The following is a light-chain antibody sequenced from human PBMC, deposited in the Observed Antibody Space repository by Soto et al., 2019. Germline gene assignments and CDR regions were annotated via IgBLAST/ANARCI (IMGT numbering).Light chain of an antibody. J-gene: IGKJ4*01. CDR2: GAS. CDR3: QQYHNWPPLT. CDR1: QSVSSN. V-gene: IGKV3-15*01. Sequence: ELVMTQSPATLSVSPGDRATLSCRASQSVSSNLSWYQQQPGQPPRLLIYGASTRATGIPARFSGSGSGTEFTLTISSLHSEDFAVYYCQQYHNWPPLTFGGGTQVAIK.